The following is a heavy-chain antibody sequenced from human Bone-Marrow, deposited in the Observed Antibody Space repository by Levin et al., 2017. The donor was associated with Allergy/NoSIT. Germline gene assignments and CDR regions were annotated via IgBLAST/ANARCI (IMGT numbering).Heavy chain of an antibody. Sequence: PSETLSLTCTVSGGSISSGSYYWSWIRQPAGKGLEWIGRIYTSGSTNYNPSLKSRVTISVDTSKNQFSLKLSSVTAADTAVYYCARVGYCSGGSCYRVFDYWGQGTLVTVSS. CDR1: GGSISSGSYY. V-gene: IGHV4-61*02. J-gene: IGHJ4*02. CDR2: IYTSGST. D-gene: IGHD2-15*01. CDR3: ARVGYCSGGSCYRVFDY.